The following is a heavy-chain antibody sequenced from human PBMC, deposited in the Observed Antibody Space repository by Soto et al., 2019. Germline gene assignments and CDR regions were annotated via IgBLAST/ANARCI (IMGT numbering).Heavy chain of an antibody. CDR2: IYSGGST. Sequence: EVQLVESGGGLIQPGGSLRLSCAASGFTVSSNYMSWVRQAPGKGLEWVSVIYSGGSTYYADSVKGRFTISRDNSKNTLYLQMNSLGAEDTAVYYCAREGMVRGVTPGVLDYWGQGTLVTVSS. D-gene: IGHD3-10*01. V-gene: IGHV3-53*01. CDR3: AREGMVRGVTPGVLDY. CDR1: GFTVSSNY. J-gene: IGHJ4*02.